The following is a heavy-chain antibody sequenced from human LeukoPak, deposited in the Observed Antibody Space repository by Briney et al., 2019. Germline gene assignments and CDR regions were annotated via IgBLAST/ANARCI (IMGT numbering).Heavy chain of an antibody. D-gene: IGHD5-24*01. CDR2: IVGDGSYT. CDR1: RFTFNSYW. CDR3: ARDGSNSHAFDV. J-gene: IGHJ3*01. V-gene: IGHV3-74*01. Sequence: GGSLRLSCAASRFTFNSYWMHWVRQAPGKGLVWVSRIVGDGSYTNYADSVKGRFTISRDDAKNTLFLQMNSLRAEDTAVYYCARDGSNSHAFDVWGLGTMVTVSS.